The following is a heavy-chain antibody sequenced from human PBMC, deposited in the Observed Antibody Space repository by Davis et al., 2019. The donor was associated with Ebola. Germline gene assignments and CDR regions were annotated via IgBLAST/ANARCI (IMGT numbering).Heavy chain of an antibody. J-gene: IGHJ4*02. Sequence: AASVKVSCKASGYTFTSYGISWVRQAPGQGLEWMGWMNPNSGNTGYAQKFQGRVTMTRNTSISTAYMELSSLRSEDTAVYYCARPYYDILTGYQPFGYWGQGTLVTVSS. CDR2: MNPNSGNT. CDR3: ARPYYDILTGYQPFGY. V-gene: IGHV1-8*02. CDR1: GYTFTSYG. D-gene: IGHD3-9*01.